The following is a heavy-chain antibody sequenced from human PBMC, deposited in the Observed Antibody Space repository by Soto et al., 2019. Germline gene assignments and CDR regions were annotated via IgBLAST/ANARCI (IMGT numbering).Heavy chain of an antibody. V-gene: IGHV3-23*01. J-gene: IGHJ4*02. CDR3: TTGLAAAGTNY. CDR1: GLTFSSYA. Sequence: GGSLRLSCAASGLTFSSYAMTWVRQAPGKGLEWVSVISGSDSSTYYADSVKGRFTISRDNSKNTLYLQMNSLRAEDTAVYYCTTGLAAAGTNYWGQGTLVTVSS. D-gene: IGHD6-13*01. CDR2: ISGSDSST.